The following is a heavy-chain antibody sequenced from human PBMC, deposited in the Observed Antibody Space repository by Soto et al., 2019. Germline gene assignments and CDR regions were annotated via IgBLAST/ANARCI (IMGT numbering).Heavy chain of an antibody. V-gene: IGHV4-30-2*01. CDR2: MYHIGTT. D-gene: IGHD3-22*01. Sequence: QMQLQESGSGLVKPSQTLSLTCTVSGGSINSGRYSWTWIRQPPGAGLEWIGHMYHIGTTYYNPTLKTRVHMSVDTSQNQFHLKLSPVTAADTARYYCAKGINYHDTSGDSWFDPWGQGTLVTVSS. CDR3: AKGINYHDTSGDSWFDP. CDR1: GGSINSGRYS. J-gene: IGHJ5*02.